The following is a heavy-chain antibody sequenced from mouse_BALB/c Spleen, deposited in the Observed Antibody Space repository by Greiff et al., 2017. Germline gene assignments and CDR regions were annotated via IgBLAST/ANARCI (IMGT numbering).Heavy chain of an antibody. V-gene: IGHV1S137*01. Sequence: VQLQESGAELVRPGVSVKISCKGSGYTFTDYAMHWVKQSHAKSLEWIGVISTYYGDASYNQKFKGKATMTVDKSSSTAYMELARLTSEDSAIYYCARSTTVVAPHFDYWGQGTTLTVSS. CDR3: ARSTTVVAPHFDY. J-gene: IGHJ2*01. CDR2: ISTYYGDA. D-gene: IGHD1-1*01. CDR1: GYTFTDYA.